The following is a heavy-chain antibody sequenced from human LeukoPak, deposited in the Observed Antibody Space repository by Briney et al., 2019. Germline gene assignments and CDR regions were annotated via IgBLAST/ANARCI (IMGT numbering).Heavy chain of an antibody. D-gene: IGHD3-22*01. V-gene: IGHV3-23*01. Sequence: GGSLRLSCAASGFTFTNYAMSWVRQAPGKGLEWVSPISSGGGSTYSADSVMGRFTISRDNSKTTLYLQMNSLRAEDTAVYYCAKENWVYNWKYDSSGSGINYWGQGTRVTVSS. CDR1: GFTFTNYA. CDR3: AKENWVYNWKYDSSGSGINY. CDR2: ISSGGGST. J-gene: IGHJ4*02.